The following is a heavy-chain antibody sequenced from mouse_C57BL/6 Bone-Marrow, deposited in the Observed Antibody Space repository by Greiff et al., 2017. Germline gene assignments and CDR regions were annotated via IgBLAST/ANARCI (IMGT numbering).Heavy chain of an antibody. D-gene: IGHD2-3*01. Sequence: EVQLQQSGAELVRPGASVKLSCTASGFNIKDDYMHWVKQRPEQGLEWIGWIDPENGDTEYASKFQGKATITADTSSNTAYLQLSSLTSEDTAVYYCTNIYDGYYFAYWGQGTLVTVSA. CDR3: TNIYDGYYFAY. CDR1: GFNIKDDY. V-gene: IGHV14-4*01. CDR2: IDPENGDT. J-gene: IGHJ3*01.